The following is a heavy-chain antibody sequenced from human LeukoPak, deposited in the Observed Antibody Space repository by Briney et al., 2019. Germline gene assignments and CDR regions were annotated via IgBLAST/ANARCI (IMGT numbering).Heavy chain of an antibody. J-gene: IGHJ4*02. CDR3: AKMATITGVDY. CDR2: ISYDGSNK. CDR1: GFTFSSYA. V-gene: IGHV3-30-3*01. D-gene: IGHD5-24*01. Sequence: GGSLRLSCAASGFTFSSYAMHWVRQAPGKGLEWVAVISYDGSNKYYADSVKGRFTISRDNSKNTLYLQMNSLRAEDTAVYYCAKMATITGVDYCGQGTLVTVSS.